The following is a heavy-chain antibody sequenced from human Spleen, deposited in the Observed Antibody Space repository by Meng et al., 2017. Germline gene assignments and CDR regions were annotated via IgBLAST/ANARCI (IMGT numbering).Heavy chain of an antibody. J-gene: IGHJ4*02. V-gene: IGHV4-34*01. CDR3: ARGRRRGYSGYDYFDY. CDR1: GFTFDDYG. CDR2: INNSGST. Sequence: ESLKISCAASGFTFDDYGMSWVRQAPGKGLEWTGEINNSGSTNYNPSLKSRVIISVDTSKNQFSLKLSSVTAADTAVYYCARGRRRGYSGYDYFDYWVQGTLVTVSS. D-gene: IGHD5-12*01.